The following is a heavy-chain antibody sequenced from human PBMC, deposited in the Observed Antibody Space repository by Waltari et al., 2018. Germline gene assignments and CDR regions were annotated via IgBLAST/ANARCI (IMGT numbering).Heavy chain of an antibody. CDR2: IQSDGTT. CDR1: GFTVSSDF. Sequence: EVHLVESGGGLVQPGGSLVLSCAAPGFTVSSDFMSWVRQAPGKGLEWVSVIQSDGTTYYADSVKGRFTVSRDTSKNTVYLQMNSLRDEDTAVYYCARHDYGGYWGQGTLVTVSS. CDR3: ARHDYGGY. D-gene: IGHD4-17*01. V-gene: IGHV3-66*04. J-gene: IGHJ4*02.